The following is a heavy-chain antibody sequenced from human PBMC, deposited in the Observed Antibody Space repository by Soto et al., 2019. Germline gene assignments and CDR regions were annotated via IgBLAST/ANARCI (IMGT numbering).Heavy chain of an antibody. CDR3: ARDSKQQLVP. D-gene: IGHD6-13*01. J-gene: IGHJ5*02. V-gene: IGHV1-3*01. CDR1: GYTFTSYA. CDR2: INAGNGNT. Sequence: QVQLVQSGAEVKKPGASVKVSCKASGYTFTSYAMHWVRQAPGQRLEWMGWINAGNGNTKYSQKFQGRVIITRDTSASTAYMELSSLRSEDTAVYYCARDSKQQLVPWGQGTLVTVSS.